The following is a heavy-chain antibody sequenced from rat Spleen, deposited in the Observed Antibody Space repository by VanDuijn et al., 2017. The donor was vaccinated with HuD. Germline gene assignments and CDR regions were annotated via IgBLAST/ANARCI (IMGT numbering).Heavy chain of an antibody. CDR3: ARDPLWVGDYFDY. D-gene: IGHD1-7*01. J-gene: IGHJ2*01. V-gene: IGHV5-29*01. CDR2: ISYDGLVP. Sequence: EVQLVESDGGLVQPGRSLKLSCAASGFTFSDYYMAWVRQAPTKGLEWVASISYDGLVPYYRDSVKGRFTVSRDNAKSTLYLQMDSLRSEDTATYYCARDPLWVGDYFDYWGQGVMVTVSS. CDR1: GFTFSDYY.